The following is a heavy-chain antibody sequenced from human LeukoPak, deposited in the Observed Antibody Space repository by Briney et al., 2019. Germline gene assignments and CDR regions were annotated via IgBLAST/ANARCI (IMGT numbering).Heavy chain of an antibody. D-gene: IGHD2-15*01. CDR2: VYHNGHS. Sequence: SETLSLTCNVSGGSFNDNYWNWIRHLPGKGLEWIGYVYHNGHSDYNPSLKSRVTISVDTSTNQFSLKMISVTAADTAVYYCASLGYPSGWLDSWGHGSLVIVSS. V-gene: IGHV4-59*01. CDR1: GGSFNDNY. J-gene: IGHJ5*01. CDR3: ASLGYPSGWLDS.